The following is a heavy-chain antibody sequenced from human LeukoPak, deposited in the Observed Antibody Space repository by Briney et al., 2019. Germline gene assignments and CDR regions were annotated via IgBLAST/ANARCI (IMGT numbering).Heavy chain of an antibody. CDR3: ARAGYDSSGYYYGFDY. Sequence: SETLSLTCTVSGGSISSHYWSWIRQPPGKGLEWIGYIYYSGSTNYNPSLKSRVTISVDTSKNQFSLKLSSVTAADMAVYYCARAGYDSSGYYYGFDYWGQGTLVTVSS. V-gene: IGHV4-59*11. J-gene: IGHJ4*02. CDR1: GGSISSHY. CDR2: IYYSGST. D-gene: IGHD3-22*01.